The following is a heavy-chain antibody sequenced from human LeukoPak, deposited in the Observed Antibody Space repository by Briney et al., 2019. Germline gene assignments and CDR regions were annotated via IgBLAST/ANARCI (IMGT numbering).Heavy chain of an antibody. CDR2: IYYGGIA. Sequence: PSETLSLTCTVSGGSISSDYWSWIRQPPGKGLEWIGYIYYGGIANYTPSLKSRVTMSIDTSKNQFSLKLRSVTAADTAVYHCARDSTRWYYWGQGILVTVSS. CDR3: ARDSTRWYY. V-gene: IGHV4-59*01. D-gene: IGHD2-2*01. CDR1: GGSISSDY. J-gene: IGHJ4*02.